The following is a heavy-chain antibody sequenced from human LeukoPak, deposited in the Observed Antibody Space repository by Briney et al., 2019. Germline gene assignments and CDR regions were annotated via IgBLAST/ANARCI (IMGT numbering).Heavy chain of an antibody. J-gene: IGHJ4*02. CDR1: GGTFSSYA. CDR2: IIPIFGTA. CDR3: ARDRYYDFWSGYPDY. V-gene: IGHV1-69*13. D-gene: IGHD3-3*01. Sequence: ASVKVSCKASGGTFSSYAISWVRQAPGQGLEWMGGIIPIFGTANYAQKFQGRVTITADESTSTAYMEPSSLRSEDTAVYYCARDRYYDFWSGYPDYWGQGTLVTVSS.